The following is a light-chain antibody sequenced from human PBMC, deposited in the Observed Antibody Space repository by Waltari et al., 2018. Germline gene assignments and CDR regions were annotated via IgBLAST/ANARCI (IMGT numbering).Light chain of an antibody. J-gene: IGLJ3*02. CDR2: DDT. V-gene: IGLV3-21*02. CDR3: QVWDGSGDISGV. CDR1: DIGRNS. Sequence: SYVLTQPPSVSVAPGQAARITCGGDDIGRNSVHWYQHKPGQAPMLVLYDDTDRPSGIPERFFGSNSGNTATLTINRVEAGDEADYFCQVWDGSGDISGVFGGGTKLTVL.